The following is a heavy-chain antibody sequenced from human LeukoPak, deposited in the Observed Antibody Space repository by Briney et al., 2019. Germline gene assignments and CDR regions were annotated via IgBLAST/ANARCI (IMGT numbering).Heavy chain of an antibody. D-gene: IGHD1-14*01. CDR3: AKAPDSLSGGFDS. J-gene: IGHJ4*02. CDR1: GGSISHYY. V-gene: IGHV4-59*01. Sequence: PSETLSLTCAVSGGSISHYYWSWVRQPPEKGLEYIGYIYYSGSTNYNASLKSRVTISVDTSKNQFSLKLSSVTATDTAMYYCAKAPDSLSGGFDSWGQVTLVTVSS. CDR2: IYYSGST.